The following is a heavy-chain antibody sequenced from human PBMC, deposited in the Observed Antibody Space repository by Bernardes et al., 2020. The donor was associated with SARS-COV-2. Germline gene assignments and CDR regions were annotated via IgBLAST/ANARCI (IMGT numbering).Heavy chain of an antibody. V-gene: IGHV4-34*01. CDR2: ISHSGIT. J-gene: IGHJ4*02. CDR3: ARDNQDNWNPPVGYYFDY. D-gene: IGHD1-20*01. CDR1: GGSFSRYY. Sequence: SEPLYLTCAVYGGSFSRYYWSWIRQPPGKGLEWIGEISHSGITNSNPSLKSRVTISVASSKSQFSLKLDSVTAADTAVYYCARDNQDNWNPPVGYYFDYWGQGTLVTVSS.